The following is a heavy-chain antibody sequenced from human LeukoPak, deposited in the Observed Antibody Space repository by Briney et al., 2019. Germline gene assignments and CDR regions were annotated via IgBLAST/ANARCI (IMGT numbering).Heavy chain of an antibody. CDR2: IIPIFGTA. D-gene: IGHD3-10*01. V-gene: IGHV1-69*13. J-gene: IGHJ5*02. CDR3: ARGTMVREDVINWFDP. Sequence: SVKVSCKASGYTFTSYGISWVRQAPGQGLEWMGGIIPIFGTANYAQKFQGRVTITADESTSTAYMELSSLRSEDTAVYYCARGTMVREDVINWFDPWGQGTLVTVSP. CDR1: GYTFTSYG.